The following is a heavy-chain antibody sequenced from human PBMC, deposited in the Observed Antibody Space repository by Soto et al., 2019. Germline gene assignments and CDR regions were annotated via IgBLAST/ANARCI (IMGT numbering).Heavy chain of an antibody. CDR2: VYSGGST. J-gene: IGHJ4*02. CDR1: GFTVSSNY. D-gene: IGHD3-22*01. Sequence: GGSLRLSCAASGFTVSSNYMSWVRQAPGKGLEWVSVVYSGGSTYYADSVKGRFTISRHNSKNTLYLQMNSLRAEDTAVYYCARGVYYYDRSGYYFDYWGQGTLVTVSS. V-gene: IGHV3-66*01. CDR3: ARGVYYYDRSGYYFDY.